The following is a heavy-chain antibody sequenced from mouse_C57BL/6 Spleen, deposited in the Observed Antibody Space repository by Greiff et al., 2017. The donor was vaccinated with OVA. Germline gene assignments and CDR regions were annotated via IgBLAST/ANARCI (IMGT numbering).Heavy chain of an antibody. CDR1: GYTFTDYN. Sequence: EVKLLESGPELVKPGASVKMSCKASGYTFTDYNMHWVKQSHGKSLEWIGYINPNNGGTSYNQKFKGKATLTVNKSSSTAYMELRSLTSEDSAVYYCAPIYYGNPYYWGQGTTLTVSS. D-gene: IGHD2-1*01. V-gene: IGHV1-22*01. CDR2: INPNNGGT. J-gene: IGHJ2*01. CDR3: APIYYGNPYY.